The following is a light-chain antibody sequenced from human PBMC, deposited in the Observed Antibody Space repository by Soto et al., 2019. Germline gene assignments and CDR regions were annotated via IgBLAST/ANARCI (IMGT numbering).Light chain of an antibody. CDR3: LQYHNLWA. CDR2: RAS. CDR1: QNIYYN. V-gene: IGKV3-15*01. Sequence: ILMTQSPATVSVSPWESATLSCRASQNIYYNVAWYQQRPGQAPRLLIYRASTRATGVPARFSGSGSGTEFTLTISSLQPEDFTVYSCLQYHNLWAFGQGTKV. J-gene: IGKJ1*01.